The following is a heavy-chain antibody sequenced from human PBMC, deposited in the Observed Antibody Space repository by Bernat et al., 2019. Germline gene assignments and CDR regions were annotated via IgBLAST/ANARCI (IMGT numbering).Heavy chain of an antibody. V-gene: IGHV3-30*18. CDR2: ISYDGSNK. D-gene: IGHD6-6*01. J-gene: IGHJ6*02. CDR1: GFTFSSYG. CDR3: AKGIAARYYYYGMDV. Sequence: QVQLVESGGGVVQPGRSLRLSCAASGFTFSSYGMHWVRQAPGKGLEWVAVISYDGSNKYYADSVKGRFTISRDNSKNTLYLQMNSLRAEDTAVYYCAKGIAARYYYYGMDVWGQGTTVTASS.